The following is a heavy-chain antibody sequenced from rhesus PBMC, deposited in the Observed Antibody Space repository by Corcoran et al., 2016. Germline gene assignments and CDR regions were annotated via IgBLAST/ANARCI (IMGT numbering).Heavy chain of an antibody. CDR1: GGSINDGFF. D-gene: IGHD3-34*01. Sequence: QVQLQESGPGLVKPSETLSLTCAVSGGSINDGFFWNWIRQPPGKGLEWVGNLYGNSATTYYNPSLKSRITISKDTSKNQFFLKLTSVTAADTAVYFCARVKYNSFDIWGRGVLVTVSS. J-gene: IGHJ5-2*02. V-gene: IGHV4S9*01. CDR3: ARVKYNSFDI. CDR2: LYGNSATT.